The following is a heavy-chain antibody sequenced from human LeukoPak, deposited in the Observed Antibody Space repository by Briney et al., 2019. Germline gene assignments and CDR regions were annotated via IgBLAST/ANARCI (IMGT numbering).Heavy chain of an antibody. J-gene: IGHJ4*02. CDR2: INPNRGGT. Sequence: GSSVTVSCQASGYTFTGYYMHCVRQAPGQGLEWMGWINPNRGGTNYAQKFQGRVTMTRDTSISTAYMELSRLRSDDTAVYYCARDLRWELLGFDYWGQGTLVTVSS. CDR3: ARDLRWELLGFDY. V-gene: IGHV1-2*02. CDR1: GYTFTGYY. D-gene: IGHD1-26*01.